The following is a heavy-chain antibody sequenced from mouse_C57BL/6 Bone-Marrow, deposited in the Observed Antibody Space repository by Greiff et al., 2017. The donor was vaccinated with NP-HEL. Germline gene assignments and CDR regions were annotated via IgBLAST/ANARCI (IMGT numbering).Heavy chain of an antibody. CDR2: IDPSDSYT. J-gene: IGHJ3*01. CDR3: ARRIYGNFVFAY. CDR1: GYTFTSSW. D-gene: IGHD2-1*01. Sequence: VQLQQSGAELVRPGTSVKLSCKASGYTFTSSWMHWVKQRPGQGLEWIGVIDPSDSYTNYNQKFKGKATLTVDTSSSTAYMQLSSLTSEDSAVYYCARRIYGNFVFAYWGQGTLVTVSA. V-gene: IGHV1-59*01.